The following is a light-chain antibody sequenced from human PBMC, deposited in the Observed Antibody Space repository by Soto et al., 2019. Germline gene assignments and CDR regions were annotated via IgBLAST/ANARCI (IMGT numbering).Light chain of an antibody. Sequence: IRMTQSPSSFSASTGDRVTITCRASQSISSWLAWYQQKPGKAHKLLIYKASTLKSGVQSRFSGSGSGTEFTLTIRSLQPDDFATYYCKHYNSYSEAFGQGTKVDIK. CDR2: KAS. CDR1: QSISSW. V-gene: IGKV1-5*03. J-gene: IGKJ1*01. CDR3: KHYNSYSEA.